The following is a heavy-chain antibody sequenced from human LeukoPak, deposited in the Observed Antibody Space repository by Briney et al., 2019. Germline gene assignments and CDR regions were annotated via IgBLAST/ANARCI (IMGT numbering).Heavy chain of an antibody. CDR1: GFTFSSYS. V-gene: IGHV3-21*01. CDR3: ARDFLHLGG. CDR2: ISGSSRYI. J-gene: IGHJ3*01. D-gene: IGHD3-16*01. Sequence: GGSLRLSCAASGFTFSSYSMNWVRQAPGKGLEWVSSISGSSRYIFYAESVKGRFTISRDNAKNSLYLQMNSLRAEDTAVYYCARDFLHLGGWGQGTMVTVSS.